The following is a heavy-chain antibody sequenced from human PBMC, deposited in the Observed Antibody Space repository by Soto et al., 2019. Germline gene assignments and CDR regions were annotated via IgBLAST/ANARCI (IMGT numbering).Heavy chain of an antibody. CDR2: INPNSGGT. V-gene: IGHV1-2*02. Sequence: ASVKVSCKASGYTFTGYYMHWVRQAPGQGLEWMGWINPNSGGTNYAQKFQGRVTMTSDTSISTAYMDLSRLRSEDTAVYYCASGSITIFGVFTSWGQGTLVTVSS. D-gene: IGHD3-3*01. CDR1: GYTFTGYY. J-gene: IGHJ4*02. CDR3: ASGSITIFGVFTS.